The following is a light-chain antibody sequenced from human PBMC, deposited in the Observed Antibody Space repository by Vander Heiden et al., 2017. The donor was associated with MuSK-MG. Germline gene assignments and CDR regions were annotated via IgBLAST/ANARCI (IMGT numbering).Light chain of an antibody. CDR2: DAS. CDR3: HRDDNLEWT. J-gene: IGKJ1*01. CDR1: QDISNY. Sequence: DIQMTQSPSSLSASVGDRVTITCQASQDISNYVNWYQHKPGKAPKLLIYDASSLKTAVPSRFTGSGSGTDFTLTMTSLQAEDVGTYFCHRDDNLEWTFGQGTKVEIK. V-gene: IGKV1-33*01.